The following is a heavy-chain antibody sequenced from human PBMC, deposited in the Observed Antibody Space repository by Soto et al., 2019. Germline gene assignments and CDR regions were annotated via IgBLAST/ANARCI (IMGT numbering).Heavy chain of an antibody. CDR1: GASISSDDHY. J-gene: IGHJ4*02. Sequence: QLQLRESGPGLVKPSETLSLNCTVTGASISSDDHYWAWIRQPPGKGPEFIGSIFHRGNTFTNPSLRSRLTISVHTSTNQFSLRLTSLTAADTAVYFCARRLAYGTPEDFWGQGTLVTVSS. CDR2: IFHRGNT. D-gene: IGHD1-1*01. CDR3: ARRLAYGTPEDF. V-gene: IGHV4-39*01.